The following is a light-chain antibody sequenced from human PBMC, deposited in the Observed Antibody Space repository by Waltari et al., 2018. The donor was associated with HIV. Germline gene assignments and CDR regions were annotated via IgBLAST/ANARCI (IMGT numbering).Light chain of an antibody. CDR1: SSNLENDN. V-gene: IGLV1-47*01. CDR2: KDT. CDR3: VGWDSRLRGYV. Sequence: QSVLTQPPSASGAPGQRVTISCSGSSSNLENDNVYWYQQFPGAAPKLLIYKDTQRPSVVPDRFPGSKSGTSASLAVGGLRSDDEADYYCVGWDSRLRGYVFGAGTKVTVL. J-gene: IGLJ1*01.